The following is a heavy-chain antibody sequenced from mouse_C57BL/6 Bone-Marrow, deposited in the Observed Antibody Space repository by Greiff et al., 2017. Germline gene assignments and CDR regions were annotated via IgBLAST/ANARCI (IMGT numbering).Heavy chain of an antibody. J-gene: IGHJ3*01. Sequence: QVQLQESGAELVRPGASVKLSCKASGYTFTSYGMSWVKQRPGQGLEWIGEIYPRSGNTYYTEKFKGKATLTADKSSSTAYVGLRSLTSADSAVYLCARPWVFAYGGQGTLVTVSA. CDR2: IYPRSGNT. CDR3: ARPWVFAY. V-gene: IGHV1-81*01. CDR1: GYTFTSYG.